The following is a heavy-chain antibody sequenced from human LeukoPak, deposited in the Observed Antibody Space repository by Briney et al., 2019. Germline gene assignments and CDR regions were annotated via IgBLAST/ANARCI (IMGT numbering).Heavy chain of an antibody. D-gene: IGHD4-23*01. Sequence: GGSLRLSCAGSGFPFSNYWMAWVRQAPGKGLEWVANMKEDGGEINYVDSVKGRFTISRDNAKNSLDLQMNSLRVDDAAVYYCVRDRGYSTFDYWGQGTLVIVSS. CDR3: VRDRGYSTFDY. V-gene: IGHV3-7*01. J-gene: IGHJ4*02. CDR2: MKEDGGEI. CDR1: GFPFSNYW.